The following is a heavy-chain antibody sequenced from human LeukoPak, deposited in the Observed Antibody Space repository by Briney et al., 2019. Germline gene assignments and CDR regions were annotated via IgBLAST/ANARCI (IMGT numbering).Heavy chain of an antibody. CDR1: GGSISSSNW. CDR2: IYHSGST. CDR3: AGGTVGYCSGGSCYGPNGLDY. Sequence: SGTLSLTCAVSGGSISSSNWWSWVRQPPGKGLEWIGEIYHSGSTNYNPSLKSRVTISVDTSKNQFSLKLSSVTAADTAVYYCAGGTVGYCSGGSCYGPNGLDYWGQGTLVTVSS. J-gene: IGHJ4*02. V-gene: IGHV4-4*02. D-gene: IGHD2-15*01.